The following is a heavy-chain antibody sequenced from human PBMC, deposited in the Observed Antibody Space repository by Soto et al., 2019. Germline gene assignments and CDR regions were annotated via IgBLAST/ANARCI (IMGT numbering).Heavy chain of an antibody. CDR2: IYYSGST. CDR1: GGSISSSSYY. D-gene: IGHD3-22*01. J-gene: IGHJ1*01. V-gene: IGHV4-39*01. Sequence: SETLSLTCTVSGGSISSSSYYWGWIRQPPGKGLEWIGSIYYSGSTYYNPSLKSRVTISVDTSKNQFSLKLSSVTAADTAVYYCASLDSSGYYLPRFQHWGQGTLVTVSS. CDR3: ASLDSSGYYLPRFQH.